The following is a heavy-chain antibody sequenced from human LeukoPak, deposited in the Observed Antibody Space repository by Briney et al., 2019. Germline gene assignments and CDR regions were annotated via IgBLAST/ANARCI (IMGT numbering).Heavy chain of an antibody. J-gene: IGHJ4*02. CDR3: ARERGYNYGYSDY. CDR2: ISSSSSYI. Sequence: GGSLRLSCAASGFTFSSYSMIWVRQAPGKGLEWVSSISSSSSYIYYADSVKGRFTISRDNAKNSLYLQMNSLRAEDTAVYYCARERGYNYGYSDYWGQGTLVTVSS. D-gene: IGHD5-18*01. V-gene: IGHV3-21*01. CDR1: GFTFSSYS.